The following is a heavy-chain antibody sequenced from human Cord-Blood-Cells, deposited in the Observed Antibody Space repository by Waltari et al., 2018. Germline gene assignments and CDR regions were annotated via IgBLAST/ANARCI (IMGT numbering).Heavy chain of an antibody. V-gene: IGHV1-69*08. CDR1: GGTFSSYT. CDR2: TIRILGIA. Sequence: QVQLVQSGAEVKKPGSSVKVSCKASGGTFSSYTSSWVRQAPAQGLEWMGRTIRILGIATYAQNLQGRVTITAAKSTRRAYRELSSLRSEDTGVYYCARDNAYGDYGAWYFDLWGRCTLVTVSS. CDR3: ARDNAYGDYGAWYFDL. J-gene: IGHJ2*01. D-gene: IGHD4-17*01.